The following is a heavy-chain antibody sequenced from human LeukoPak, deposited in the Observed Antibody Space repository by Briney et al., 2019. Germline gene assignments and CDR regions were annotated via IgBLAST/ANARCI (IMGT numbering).Heavy chain of an antibody. CDR2: IIPILGIA. CDR3: ARDVSPSDTGFGELPNDY. J-gene: IGHJ4*02. CDR1: GGTFSSYA. V-gene: IGHV1-69*04. D-gene: IGHD3-10*01. Sequence: SVTVSCKASGGTFSSYAISWVRQAPGQGLEWMGRIIPILGIANYAQKFQGRVTITADKSTSTAYMELSSLRSEDTAVYYCARDVSPSDTGFGELPNDYWGQGTLVTVSS.